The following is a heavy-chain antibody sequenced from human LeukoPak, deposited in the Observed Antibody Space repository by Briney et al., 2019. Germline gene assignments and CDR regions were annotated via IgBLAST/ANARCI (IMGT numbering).Heavy chain of an antibody. CDR2: ISDSGGTT. Sequence: GGSLRLSCAASGFSVTNYGVSWVRQAPGQGLEWVSGISDSGGTTYYADSVKGRFTISRDNSKNTLYLQMNSLRAEDTAVYYCVVGLAAQWWRFDNWGQGTLVTVSS. V-gene: IGHV3-23*01. D-gene: IGHD2-8*01. CDR3: VVGLAAQWWRFDN. CDR1: GFSVTNYG. J-gene: IGHJ4*02.